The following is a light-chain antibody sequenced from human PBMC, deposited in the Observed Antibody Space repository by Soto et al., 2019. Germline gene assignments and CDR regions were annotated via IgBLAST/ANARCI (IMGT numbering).Light chain of an antibody. CDR1: QSISSGF. CDR2: GAS. Sequence: EVVLTQSPGTLSLSPGERATFSCRASQSISSGFLAWYQQKPGQAPRLLIYGASSRATGIPDRFSGSGSGTDFTLTISRLEPEDSAVYYCQLLTFGGGTKVEIK. V-gene: IGKV3-20*01. J-gene: IGKJ4*01. CDR3: QLLT.